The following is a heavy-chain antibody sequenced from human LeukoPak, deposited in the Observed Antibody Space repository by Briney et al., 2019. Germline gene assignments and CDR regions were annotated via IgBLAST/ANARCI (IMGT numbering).Heavy chain of an antibody. CDR2: INAGNGNT. CDR1: GYTFTSYA. CDR3: ARDHIAVAGNPNWFDP. D-gene: IGHD6-19*01. J-gene: IGHJ5*02. V-gene: IGHV1-3*01. Sequence: VASVKVSCKASGYTFTSYAMHWVRQAPGQRLEWMGWINAGNGNTKYSQKFQGRVTITRDTSASTAYMELSSLRSEDTAVYYCARDHIAVAGNPNWFDPWGQGTLVTVSS.